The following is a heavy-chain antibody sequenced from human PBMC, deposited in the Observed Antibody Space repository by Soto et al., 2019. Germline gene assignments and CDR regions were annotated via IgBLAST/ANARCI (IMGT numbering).Heavy chain of an antibody. CDR3: ARGGDIVGVPAASHGMDG. Sequence: PSETLSLTCAVYGGSFSVYYWSLIRQPPGKGLEWIGEINHSGSTNYNPSLKSRVTISVDTSKNQFSLKLSSVTAADTAVYYCARGGDIVGVPAASHGMDGWGQGTTVTVFS. J-gene: IGHJ6*02. V-gene: IGHV4-34*01. CDR2: INHSGST. D-gene: IGHD2-2*01. CDR1: GGSFSVYY.